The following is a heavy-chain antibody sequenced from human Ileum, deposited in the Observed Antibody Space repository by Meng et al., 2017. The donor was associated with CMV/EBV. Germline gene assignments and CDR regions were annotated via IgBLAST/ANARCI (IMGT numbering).Heavy chain of an antibody. CDR1: GFTFSNAF. D-gene: IGHD2-15*01. CDR2: IKSKTDGEKT. Sequence: RGSLRLSCAVSGFTFSNAFMTWVRQAPGKGLEWVGRIKSKTDGEKTDYAAPVKGRFTISRDDSEDTLYLQMNSLKTEDTAVYYCTTDYCSGNSCYYDAFDIWGQGTMVTVSS. CDR3: TTDYCSGNSCYYDAFDI. V-gene: IGHV3-15*01. J-gene: IGHJ3*02.